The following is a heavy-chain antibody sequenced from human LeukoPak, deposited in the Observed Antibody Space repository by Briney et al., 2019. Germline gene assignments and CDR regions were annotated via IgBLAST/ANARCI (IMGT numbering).Heavy chain of an antibody. CDR2: ITGSGEST. V-gene: IGHV3-23*01. Sequence: GGSLRLSCAASGFSFSSYAMSWVRQAPGKGLEWVSAITGSGESTDYADSVKGRFTISRGNSKNTLYLQMNSLRAEDTAVYYCAKRSGSSYGYFDYWGQGTLVTVSS. CDR3: AKRSGSSYGYFDY. D-gene: IGHD3-10*01. CDR1: GFSFSSYA. J-gene: IGHJ4*02.